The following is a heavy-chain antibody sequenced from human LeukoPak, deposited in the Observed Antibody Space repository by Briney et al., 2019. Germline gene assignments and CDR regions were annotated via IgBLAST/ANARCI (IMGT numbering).Heavy chain of an antibody. D-gene: IGHD7-27*01. Sequence: SVKVSCKASGGTFSSYTISWVRQAPGQGLKWMGRIIPILGIANYAQKFQGRVTITADKSTSTAYMELSSLRSEDTAVYYCASPRRGAKRWGYYFDYWGQGTLATVSS. J-gene: IGHJ4*02. CDR2: IIPILGIA. CDR1: GGTFSSYT. V-gene: IGHV1-69*02. CDR3: ASPRRGAKRWGYYFDY.